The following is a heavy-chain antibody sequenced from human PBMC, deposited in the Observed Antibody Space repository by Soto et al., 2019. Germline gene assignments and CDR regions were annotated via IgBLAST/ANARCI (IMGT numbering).Heavy chain of an antibody. V-gene: IGHV1-46*01. CDR1: GYPFTDYF. CDR2: ISLYHHST. J-gene: IGHJ4*02. CDR3: ARELYSCGGDCPYYMDY. D-gene: IGHD2-21*02. Sequence: QAQLVQSGAEVKKPGASVRVSCKTSGYPFTDYFIHWVRQAPGQGLEWMGIISLYHHSTSYAQKFPGRLPVTADTSTTTVYMDRSSLTSEDSAVYWCARELYSCGGDCPYYMDYWGQGTLVTVSS.